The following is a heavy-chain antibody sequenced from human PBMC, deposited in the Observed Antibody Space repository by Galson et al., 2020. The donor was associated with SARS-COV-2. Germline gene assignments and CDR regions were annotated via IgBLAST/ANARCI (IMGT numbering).Heavy chain of an antibody. CDR2: ISWNSGSI. CDR1: GFTFDDYA. V-gene: IGHV3-9*01. Sequence: GGSLRLSCAASGFTFDDYAMHWVRQAPGKGLEWVSGISWNSGSIGYADSVKGRFTISRDNAKNSLYLQMNSLRAEDTALYYCAKVEAAAGTVDYWGQGTLVTVSS. D-gene: IGHD6-13*01. J-gene: IGHJ4*02. CDR3: AKVEAAAGTVDY.